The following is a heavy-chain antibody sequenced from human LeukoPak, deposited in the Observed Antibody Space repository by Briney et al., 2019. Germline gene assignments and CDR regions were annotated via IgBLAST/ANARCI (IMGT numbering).Heavy chain of an antibody. J-gene: IGHJ4*02. V-gene: IGHV3-49*03. CDR2: IRSKAYGGTT. Sequence: PGGSLRLSCTASGFTFGDYAMSWFRQAPGKGLEWVGFIRSKAYGGTTEYAASVKGRFTISRDDSNSIAYLQMNSLKTEDTAVYYCTRDRNQQWLVGSFDYWGQGTLVTVSS. CDR1: GFTFGDYA. CDR3: TRDRNQQWLVGSFDY. D-gene: IGHD6-19*01.